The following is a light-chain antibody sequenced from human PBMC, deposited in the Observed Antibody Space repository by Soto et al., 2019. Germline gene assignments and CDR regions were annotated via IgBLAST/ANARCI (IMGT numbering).Light chain of an antibody. J-gene: IGKJ3*01. CDR3: QQYNNWPPS. V-gene: IGKV3-15*01. Sequence: EVVMTQSPATLSVSPGEGATFSCSASQRVGSKFAWYQQKPGQAPRLLIYGASTRATGIPARFSGSGSGTEFALTISSLQSEDFAVYYCQQYNNWPPSFGPGTKVDIK. CDR2: GAS. CDR1: QRVGSK.